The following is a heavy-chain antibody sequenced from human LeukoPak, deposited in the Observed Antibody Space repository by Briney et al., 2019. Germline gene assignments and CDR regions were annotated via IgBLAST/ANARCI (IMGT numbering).Heavy chain of an antibody. Sequence: GASVKVSCKASGYTFTSYDINWVRQATGQGLEWMGWMNPNSGNTGYAQKFQGRVTMTRNTSISTAYMELSSLRSEDTAVYYCARAGFGGRNYYYYYMTSGAKGPRSPSP. CDR2: MNPNSGNT. D-gene: IGHD3-10*01. J-gene: IGHJ6*03. CDR3: ARAGFGGRNYYYYYMTS. V-gene: IGHV1-8*01. CDR1: GYTFTSYD.